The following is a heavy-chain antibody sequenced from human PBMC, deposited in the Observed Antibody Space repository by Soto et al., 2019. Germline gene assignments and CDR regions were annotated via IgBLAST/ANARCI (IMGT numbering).Heavy chain of an antibody. Sequence: PGGSLRLSCAASGFIFSNAWINWVRQAPGKGLEWVGRIKSKADGGTTDFAAPVKGRFAISRDDSKNMMYMEMSSLRTEDTAVYYCTTDFYINMPTTGIDYLCHGDVLTVSS. CDR3: TTDFYINMPTTGIDY. J-gene: IGHJ4*01. D-gene: IGHD2-2*01. CDR2: IKSKADGGTT. CDR1: GFIFSNAW. V-gene: IGHV3-15*07.